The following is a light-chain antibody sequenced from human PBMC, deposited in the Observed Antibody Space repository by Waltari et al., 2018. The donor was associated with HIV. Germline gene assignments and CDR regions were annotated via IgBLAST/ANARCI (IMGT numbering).Light chain of an antibody. Sequence: QAVLTQPPSASGTAGHQVTLCYSGCSCNIGSNHVDWYPQRPRTAPKLLIYRINQRPSGVPDRFSGSKSGTSASLTISGLRSEDEADYYCAVWYDRLSGWVFGGGTKLTVL. CDR3: AVWYDRLSGWV. CDR1: SCNIGSNH. J-gene: IGLJ3*02. V-gene: IGLV1-47*01. CDR2: RIN.